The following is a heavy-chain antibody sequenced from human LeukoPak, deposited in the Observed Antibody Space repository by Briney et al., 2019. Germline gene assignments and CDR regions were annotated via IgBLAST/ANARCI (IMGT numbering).Heavy chain of an antibody. J-gene: IGHJ5*02. D-gene: IGHD2-2*01. V-gene: IGHV3-7*01. CDR3: VTIASRRDDEEYRGQYKWFDP. Sequence: GGSLRLSCVASGLTFTNYWMNWVRQAPGKGLEWVARIKQDGSEKFYVDSVKGRFTISRDNARNSLYLQMNSLRVEDTAVYYCVTIASRRDDEEYRGQYKWFDPWGQGTLVTVSS. CDR2: IKQDGSEK. CDR1: GLTFTNYW.